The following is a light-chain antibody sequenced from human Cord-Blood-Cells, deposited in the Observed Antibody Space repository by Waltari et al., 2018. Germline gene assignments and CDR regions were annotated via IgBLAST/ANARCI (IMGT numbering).Light chain of an antibody. Sequence: QSALTQPRSVSGSPGPSVTISCTGTSSDVGGYYYLSWDQQHPGQTPKLMIYDVSKRPSGVPDRFSGSKSGNTASLTISGLQAEDEADYYCCSYAGSYTFHVVFGGGNKLTVL. CDR2: DVS. CDR3: CSYAGSYTFHVV. CDR1: SSDVGGYYY. J-gene: IGLJ2*01. V-gene: IGLV2-11*01.